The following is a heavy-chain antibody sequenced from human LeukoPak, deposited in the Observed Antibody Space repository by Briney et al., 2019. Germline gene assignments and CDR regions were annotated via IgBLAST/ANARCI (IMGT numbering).Heavy chain of an antibody. Sequence: SETLSLTCTVSGGSISSYYWSWIRQPSGKGLEWIGYIYYSGSTNYNPSLKSRVTISVDTSKNQFSLKLSSVTAADTAVYYCARVKGYGYSNWFDPWGQGTLVTVSS. CDR3: ARVKGYGYSNWFDP. J-gene: IGHJ5*02. D-gene: IGHD5-18*01. V-gene: IGHV4-59*01. CDR1: GGSISSYY. CDR2: IYYSGST.